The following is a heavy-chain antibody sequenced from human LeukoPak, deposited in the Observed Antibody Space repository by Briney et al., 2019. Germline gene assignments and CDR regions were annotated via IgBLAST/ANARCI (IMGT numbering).Heavy chain of an antibody. CDR3: VSFYETY. V-gene: IGHV3-74*01. J-gene: IGHJ4*02. D-gene: IGHD2-2*01. CDR1: GNYW. Sequence: GGSLRLSCAASGNYWMHWDRQAPGKGLLWVSHINSDGSWTTNADSVKGRFTISKDNAKNTVYLQMNNLRAEDTAVYYCVSFYETYWGRGTLVTVSS. CDR2: INSDGSWT.